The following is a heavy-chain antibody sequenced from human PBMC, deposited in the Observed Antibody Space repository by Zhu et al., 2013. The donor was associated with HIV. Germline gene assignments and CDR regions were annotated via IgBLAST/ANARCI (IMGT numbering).Heavy chain of an antibody. CDR1: GYTFSDYY. Sequence: QVQLVQSGAEVKMPGASVKVSCKPSGYTFSDYYIHWLRQAPGQGLQWMGWINPPSGGTNYAQNFQGRVTMTRDASVTTAYMDLSRLKSDDTALYYCTRGGAFDYWGQGTLVTVSS. V-gene: IGHV1-2*02. CDR2: INPPSGGT. J-gene: IGHJ4*02. CDR3: TRGGAFDY.